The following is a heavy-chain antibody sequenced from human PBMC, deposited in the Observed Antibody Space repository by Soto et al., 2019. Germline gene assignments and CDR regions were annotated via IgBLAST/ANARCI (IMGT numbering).Heavy chain of an antibody. J-gene: IGHJ5*02. CDR1: GGSISSYY. CDR3: ARAKAPLYSSSWYWFDP. CDR2: IYYSGST. V-gene: IGHV4-59*08. D-gene: IGHD6-13*01. Sequence: QVQLQESGPGLVKPSETLSLTCTVSGGSISSYYWSWIRQPPGKGLEWIGYIYYSGSTNYNPSLKSRVTISVDTSKNQFSLKLSSVTAADTAVYYWARAKAPLYSSSWYWFDPWGQGTLVTVSS.